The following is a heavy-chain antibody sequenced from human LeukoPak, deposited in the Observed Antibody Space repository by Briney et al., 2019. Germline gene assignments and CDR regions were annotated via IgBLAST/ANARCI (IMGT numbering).Heavy chain of an antibody. V-gene: IGHV4-59*01. Sequence: SETLSLTCTVSGGSISSYYWSWIRQPPGKGLEWIGYIYYSGSTNYNPSLKSRVTISVDTSKNQFSLKLSSVTAADTAVYYCASAYYYGSGSYDAFDIWGQGTTVTVSS. CDR2: IYYSGST. D-gene: IGHD3-10*01. CDR1: GGSISSYY. CDR3: ASAYYYGSGSYDAFDI. J-gene: IGHJ3*02.